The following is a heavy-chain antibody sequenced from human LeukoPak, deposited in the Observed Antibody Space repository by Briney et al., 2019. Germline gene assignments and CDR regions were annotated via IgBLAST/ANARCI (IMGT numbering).Heavy chain of an antibody. CDR3: AKDIVVVPAAMPDY. CDR1: GFTFSSYG. V-gene: IGHV3-30*02. CDR2: IRYDGSNK. Sequence: GGSLRLSCAASGFTFSSYGMHWVRQAPGKGLEWVAFIRYDGSNKYYADSVKGRFTISRDNSKNTLYLQMISLRAEDTAVYYCAKDIVVVPAAMPDYWGQGTLVTVSS. D-gene: IGHD2-2*01. J-gene: IGHJ4*02.